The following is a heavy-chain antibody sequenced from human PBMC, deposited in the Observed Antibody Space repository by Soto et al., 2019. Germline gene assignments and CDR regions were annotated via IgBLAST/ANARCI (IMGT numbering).Heavy chain of an antibody. D-gene: IGHD6-19*01. CDR3: ARRHLAVAVSPWFDP. Sequence: QVTLKESGPVLVKPTETLTLRCTVSGLSITDSEMGVSWIRQPPGQPREWLAHIASSGEKSYRTFLKSRLAISKDTSKIQIVLTMTNMDPADTATYYCARRHLAVAVSPWFDPWGQGIPVTVSS. J-gene: IGHJ5*02. CDR2: IASSGEK. V-gene: IGHV2-26*01. CDR1: GLSITDSEMG.